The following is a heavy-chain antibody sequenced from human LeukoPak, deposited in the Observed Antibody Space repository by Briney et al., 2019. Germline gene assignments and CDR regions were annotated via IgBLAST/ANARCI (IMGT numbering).Heavy chain of an antibody. D-gene: IGHD2-8*01. V-gene: IGHV3-74*03. J-gene: IGHJ4*02. Sequence: GGSLRLSCAASGFTFTSYWMHWVRQAPGKGLVWVSRINLDGSDATYADSVKGRFTISRDNAKNTVSLQMNSLRAEDTAVYYCAKRGCDTNGCPYYFDYWGQGTLVTVSS. CDR2: INLDGSDA. CDR3: AKRGCDTNGCPYYFDY. CDR1: GFTFTSYW.